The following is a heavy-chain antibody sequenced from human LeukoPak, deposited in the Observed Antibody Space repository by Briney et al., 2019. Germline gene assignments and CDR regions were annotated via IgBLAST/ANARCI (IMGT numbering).Heavy chain of an antibody. CDR1: GYTFTGYY. D-gene: IGHD6-19*01. CDR3: ARDLPSPTISVADDY. CDR2: INPNSGGT. V-gene: IGHV1-2*06. J-gene: IGHJ4*02. Sequence: GASVKVSFRASGYTFTGYYMFWLRQAPGQGLELMGRINPNSGGTNYAQKFQGRVTMTRDTSITTAYMELSRLRSDDTAVYYCARDLPSPTISVADDYWGQGTLVTVSS.